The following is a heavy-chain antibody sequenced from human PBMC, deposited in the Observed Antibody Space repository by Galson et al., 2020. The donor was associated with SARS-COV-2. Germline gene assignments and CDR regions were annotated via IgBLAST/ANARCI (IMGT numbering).Heavy chain of an antibody. Sequence: GGSLRPPCAASGFTLSDNTINWVRQAPGKGLEWVSAISISGRNKFYADSVRGRFTISRDNAKNTSYLQVNSLRAEDTAVYYCARALGGTPVYYGYFDLWGRGTLVTVSS. CDR1: GFTLSDNT. V-gene: IGHV3-21*01. CDR2: ISISGRNK. CDR3: ARALGGTPVYYGYFDL. J-gene: IGHJ2*01. D-gene: IGHD1-7*01.